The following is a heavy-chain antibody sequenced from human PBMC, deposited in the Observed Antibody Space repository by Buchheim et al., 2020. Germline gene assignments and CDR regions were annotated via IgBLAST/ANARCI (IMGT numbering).Heavy chain of an antibody. Sequence: QVQLVESGGGVVQPGRSLRLSCAASGFTFSSYGMHWVRQAPGKGLEWVAVISYDGSNKYYADSVKGRFTIPRDNSKNTLYLQMNSLRAEDTAVYYCAKVMGTDIAVAVYYYYYGMDVWGQGTT. CDR1: GFTFSSYG. J-gene: IGHJ6*02. CDR3: AKVMGTDIAVAVYYYYYGMDV. V-gene: IGHV3-30*18. CDR2: ISYDGSNK. D-gene: IGHD6-19*01.